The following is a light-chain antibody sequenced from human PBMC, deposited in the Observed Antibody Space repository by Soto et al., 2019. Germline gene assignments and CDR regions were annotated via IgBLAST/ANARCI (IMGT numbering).Light chain of an antibody. J-gene: IGKJ5*01. CDR2: GAS. CDR1: QSVSSTY. Sequence: EIVFTPSPSTLSVSPGETATLSCRASQSVSSTYLAWYQQKPGQAPRLLIYGASSRVTGIPDRFSGSGSGTDFTLTISRVEPEDFAVYYCQQYGSLPITFGQGTRLEIK. CDR3: QQYGSLPIT. V-gene: IGKV3-20*01.